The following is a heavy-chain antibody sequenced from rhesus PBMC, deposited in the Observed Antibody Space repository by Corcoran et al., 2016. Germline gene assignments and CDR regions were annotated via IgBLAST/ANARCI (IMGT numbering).Heavy chain of an antibody. J-gene: IGHJ4*01. CDR3: AKDFDRGVGAGSDY. CDR2: ISSCGAT. D-gene: IGHD1-44*02. V-gene: IGHV3-103*01. Sequence: EVQLVESGGGLAKPGGSLRLSCAASGFTFSSYAMHWVRLAPGKGLEWVSGISSCGATFCADSVKGRFTISRDNSKSTLSLQMNSLRADDTAAYYCAKDFDRGVGAGSDYWGQGVLVTVSS. CDR1: GFTFSSYA.